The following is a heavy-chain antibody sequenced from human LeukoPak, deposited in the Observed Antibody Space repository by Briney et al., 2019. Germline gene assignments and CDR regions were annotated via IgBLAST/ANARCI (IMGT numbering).Heavy chain of an antibody. Sequence: PGGSLRLSCAASGFIFSDSAIHWVRQASGKGLEWVGRIRSKANSYATAYAASVKVRFTISRDDSKTTAYLQMNSLKTEDTAVYYCTTILFYWGQGTLVTVSS. CDR3: TTILFY. V-gene: IGHV3-73*01. D-gene: IGHD2/OR15-2a*01. CDR1: GFIFSDSA. J-gene: IGHJ4*02. CDR2: IRSKANSYAT.